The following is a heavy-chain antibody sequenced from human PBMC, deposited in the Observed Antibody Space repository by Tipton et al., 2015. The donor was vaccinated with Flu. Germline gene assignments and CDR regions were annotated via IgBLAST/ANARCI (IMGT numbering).Heavy chain of an antibody. CDR1: GFTFSRYS. D-gene: IGHD3-9*01. V-gene: IGHV3-48*01. CDR2: ISSSSLSI. Sequence: SLRLSCAASGFTFSRYSMNWVRQAPGKGLEWVSYISSSSLSIYYADSVKGRFTISRDNAKNSLYLQLNSLRAEDTAVYYCARDKNFDAPFRSGWFAPWGQGTLVTVSS. J-gene: IGHJ5*02. CDR3: ARDKNFDAPFRSGWFAP.